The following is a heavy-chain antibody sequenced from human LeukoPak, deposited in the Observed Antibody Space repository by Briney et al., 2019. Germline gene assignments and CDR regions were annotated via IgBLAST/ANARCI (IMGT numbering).Heavy chain of an antibody. D-gene: IGHD6-19*01. CDR2: ISYDGSNK. Sequence: GGSLRLSCAASGFTFSSYAMHWVRQAPGKGLEWVAVISYDGSNKYYADSVKGRFTISRDNSKNTLYLQMNSLRAEDTAVYYCAKGPRSGWSDYWGQGTLVTVSS. CDR3: AKGPRSGWSDY. V-gene: IGHV3-30-3*01. CDR1: GFTFSSYA. J-gene: IGHJ4*02.